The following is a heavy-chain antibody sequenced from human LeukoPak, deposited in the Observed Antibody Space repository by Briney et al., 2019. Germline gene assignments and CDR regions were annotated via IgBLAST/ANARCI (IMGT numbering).Heavy chain of an antibody. CDR1: GGSISSGGYY. V-gene: IGHV4-31*03. CDR2: IYYSGST. J-gene: IGHJ4*02. CDR3: AREESGIFDY. D-gene: IGHD3-3*01. Sequence: SETLSLTCTVSGGSISSGGYYWSWIRQHPGKGLEWIGYIYYSGSTYYNPSLKSRVTISVDTSKNQFSLKLSSVTAADTAVYYCAREESGIFDYWGQGTLVTVSS.